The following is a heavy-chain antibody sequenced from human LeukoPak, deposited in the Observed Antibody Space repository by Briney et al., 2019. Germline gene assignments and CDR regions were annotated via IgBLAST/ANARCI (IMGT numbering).Heavy chain of an antibody. Sequence: GASVKVSCKASGYTFTGYYMHWVRQAPGQGLEWMGWINPNSGGTNYAQKFQGRVTMTRDTSISTAYMELSRLRSGDTAVYYCASQAPPDYGDYAFDYWGQGTLVTVSS. V-gene: IGHV1-2*02. CDR3: ASQAPPDYGDYAFDY. D-gene: IGHD4-17*01. J-gene: IGHJ4*02. CDR1: GYTFTGYY. CDR2: INPNSGGT.